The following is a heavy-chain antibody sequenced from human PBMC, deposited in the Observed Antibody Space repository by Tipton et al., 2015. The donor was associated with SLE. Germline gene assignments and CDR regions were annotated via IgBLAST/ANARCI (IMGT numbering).Heavy chain of an antibody. CDR3: ARAVNWGLFDY. CDR2: IYYSGST. J-gene: IGHJ4*02. Sequence: LRLSCTVSGGSISSYCWSWIRQPPGKGLEWIGYIYYSGSTNYNPSLKSRVTISVDTSKNQFSLKLSSVTAADTAVYYCARAVNWGLFDYWGQGTLVTVSS. CDR1: GGSISSYC. D-gene: IGHD7-27*01. V-gene: IGHV4-59*01.